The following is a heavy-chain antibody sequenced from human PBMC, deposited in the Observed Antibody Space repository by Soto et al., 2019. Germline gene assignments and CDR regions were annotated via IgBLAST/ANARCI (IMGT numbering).Heavy chain of an antibody. Sequence: QVQLVQSGAEVKKPGASVKVSCKASGYTFTRYDINWVRQATGQGLEWMGWMNPNSGNTGYAQKFQGRVTMTRNTSISTAYMELSSLRSEDTAVYYCTRETYIVATIVAFDIWGQGTMVTVSS. CDR2: MNPNSGNT. CDR1: GYTFTRYD. CDR3: TRETYIVATIVAFDI. J-gene: IGHJ3*02. V-gene: IGHV1-8*01. D-gene: IGHD5-12*01.